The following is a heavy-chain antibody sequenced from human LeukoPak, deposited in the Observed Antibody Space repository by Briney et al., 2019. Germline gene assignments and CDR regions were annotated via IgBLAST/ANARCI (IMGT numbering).Heavy chain of an antibody. CDR1: GYTFTDYH. D-gene: IGHD6-6*01. J-gene: IGHJ4*02. CDR2: INPNSGGT. CDR3: ARRYTDSSEGFDY. V-gene: IGHV1-2*02. Sequence: ASVKVSCKASGYTFTDYHMHWVRQAPGQGLEWMGWINPNSGGTSYAGKFQGRVTMTSDTSISTAYMDLSRLRSDDTAVYYCARRYTDSSEGFDYWGQGTLVTVSS.